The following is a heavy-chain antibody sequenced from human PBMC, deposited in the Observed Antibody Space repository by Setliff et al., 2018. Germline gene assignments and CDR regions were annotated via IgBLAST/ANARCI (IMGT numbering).Heavy chain of an antibody. CDR1: GYTFTGYY. CDR2: INPNSGGT. D-gene: IGHD2-2*01. CDR3: ARGDIVVVPAPKGYFQH. V-gene: IGHV1-2*02. Sequence: GASVKVSCKASGYTFTGYYMHWVRQAPGQGLEWMGWINPNSGGTNYAQKFQGRVTMTRDTPISTAYMELSRLRSDDTAVYYCARGDIVVVPAPKGYFQHWGQGTLGTVS. J-gene: IGHJ1*01.